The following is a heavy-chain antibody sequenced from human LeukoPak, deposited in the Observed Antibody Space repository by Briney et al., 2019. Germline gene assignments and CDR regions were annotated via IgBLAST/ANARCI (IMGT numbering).Heavy chain of an antibody. CDR2: ISGRGGST. J-gene: IGHJ5*02. CDR1: GFTFSSYA. Sequence: GGSLRLSCAASGFTFSSYAMSWVRQAPGKGLEWVSAISGRGGSTYYADSVKGRFTISRVNSKNTLYLQMNSLRAEDTAVYYCAKDPSGSYNWFDPWGQGTLVTVSS. D-gene: IGHD3-10*01. CDR3: AKDPSGSYNWFDP. V-gene: IGHV3-23*01.